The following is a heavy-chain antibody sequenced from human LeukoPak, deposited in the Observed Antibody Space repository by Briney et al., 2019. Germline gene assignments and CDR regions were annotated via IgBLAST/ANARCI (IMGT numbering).Heavy chain of an antibody. Sequence: SDTLSLTCTVSGGSLGRSNTYWGWLRQTPGKGLEWLGTILHSGYTYNNPSLKSRVTMSVDSSKNQFSLSLSSVTAADTAVYFCARHRGGGGYHYMDVWGKGTTVIVSS. CDR1: GGSLGRSNTY. CDR3: ARHRGGGGYHYMDV. D-gene: IGHD2-21*01. V-gene: IGHV4-39*01. J-gene: IGHJ6*03. CDR2: ILHSGYT.